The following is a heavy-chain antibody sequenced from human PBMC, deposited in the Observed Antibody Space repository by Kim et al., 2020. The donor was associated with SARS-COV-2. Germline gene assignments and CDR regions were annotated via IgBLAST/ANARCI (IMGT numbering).Heavy chain of an antibody. CDR1: GYKFTNFA. CDR2: INTNTGNP. J-gene: IGHJ5*02. Sequence: ASVKVSCKTSGYKFTNFAMNWVRQAPGQGLEWMGWINTNTGNPTYAQGLTGRFVFSLDTADSTAYLEISGLKAEDTATYFCARGPEGIVATGDSWFGPWGQGTLVTVSS. V-gene: IGHV7-4-1*02. D-gene: IGHD5-12*01. CDR3: ARGPEGIVATGDSWFGP.